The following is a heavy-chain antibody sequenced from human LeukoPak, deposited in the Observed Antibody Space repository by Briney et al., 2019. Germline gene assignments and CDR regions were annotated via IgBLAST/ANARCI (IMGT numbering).Heavy chain of an antibody. Sequence: ASVKVSRKASVYTVTIYGISWVRQSPGQGRGWMGWISVYNGNTTYAQKLQGRITMTTDTSTSTAYMELKSLRYDDTAVYDCARDGALGWFGELYVYWGQGTLVTVSS. CDR2: ISVYNGNT. V-gene: IGHV1-18*04. CDR1: VYTVTIYG. D-gene: IGHD3-10*01. J-gene: IGHJ4*02. CDR3: ARDGALGWFGELYVY.